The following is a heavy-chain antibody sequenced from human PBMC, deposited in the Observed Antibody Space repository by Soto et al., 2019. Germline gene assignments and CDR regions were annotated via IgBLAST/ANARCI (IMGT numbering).Heavy chain of an antibody. CDR2: ISSSSSYI. J-gene: IGHJ4*02. D-gene: IGHD3-22*01. CDR1: GFTFSSYS. Sequence: KSGGSLRLSCAASGFTFSSYSMNWVRQAPGKGLEWVSSISSSSSYIYYADSVKGRFTISRDNAKNSLYLQMNSLRAEDTAVYYCARGGTGLVAYYYDSSGYYPYWGQGTQVTVSS. CDR3: ARGGTGLVAYYYDSSGYYPY. V-gene: IGHV3-21*01.